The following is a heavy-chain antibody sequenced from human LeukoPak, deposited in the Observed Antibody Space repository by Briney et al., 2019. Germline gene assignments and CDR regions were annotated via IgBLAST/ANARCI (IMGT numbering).Heavy chain of an antibody. CDR2: INPSSNAA. D-gene: IGHD3-10*01. Sequence: ASVKVSCKTSGYTFSDYTIHSVRQAPGQGLEWMGWINPSSNAANYAQRFEGRGPLTRDTSISTADMVLTSLTSDDTGVYYCARSRELLDFDTWGQGTLVSVSS. V-gene: IGHV1-2*02. CDR1: GYTFSDYT. CDR3: ARSRELLDFDT. J-gene: IGHJ4*02.